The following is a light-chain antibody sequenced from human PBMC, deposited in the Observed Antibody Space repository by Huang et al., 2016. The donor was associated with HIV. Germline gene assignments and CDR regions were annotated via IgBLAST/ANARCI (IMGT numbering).Light chain of an antibody. Sequence: DIVLTQSPATLSLSPGERVTLSCRASQSVGSYFAWYQQKPGQAPRLLIYDTSNRATGIPARLSGSGSGTDFTITISSLESEDFAVYYCQQRSNWPHTFGQGTRLEI. CDR2: DTS. CDR1: QSVGSY. CDR3: QQRSNWPHT. J-gene: IGKJ2*01. V-gene: IGKV3-11*01.